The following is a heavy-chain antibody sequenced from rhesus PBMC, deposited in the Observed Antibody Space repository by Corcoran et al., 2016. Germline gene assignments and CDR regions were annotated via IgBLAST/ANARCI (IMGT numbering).Heavy chain of an antibody. CDR3: AKYLAYFDY. J-gene: IGHJ4*01. CDR1: GGSIHSSY. D-gene: IGHD2-21*01. Sequence: QLQLQESGPGLVKPSETLSVTCAVSGGSIHSSYWSWIRQAPGKGLEWIGYIYGGGSSTNYNPSLKSRVTLSIDTSKNQLSLKLSSVTTADTAVYYCAKYLAYFDYWGQGVLVTVSS. CDR2: IYGGGSST. V-gene: IGHV4-169*01.